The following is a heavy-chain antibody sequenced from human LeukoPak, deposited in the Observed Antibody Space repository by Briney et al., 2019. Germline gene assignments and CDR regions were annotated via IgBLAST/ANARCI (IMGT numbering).Heavy chain of an antibody. D-gene: IGHD3-10*01. J-gene: IGHJ5*02. CDR3: ARLGIGFGVLYGPGYNWFDP. V-gene: IGHV4-59*08. Sequence: PSETLSLTCTVSGGSISSYYWSWIRQPPGKGLEWIGYIYYSGSTNYNPSLKSRVTISVDTSKNQFSLKLSSVTAADTAVYYCARLGIGFGVLYGPGYNWFDPWGQGTLVTVSS. CDR2: IYYSGST. CDR1: GGSISSYY.